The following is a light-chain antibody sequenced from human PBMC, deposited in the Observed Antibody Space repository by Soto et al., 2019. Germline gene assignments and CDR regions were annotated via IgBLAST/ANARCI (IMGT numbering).Light chain of an antibody. Sequence: QSVLTQPRSVSGSPGQSVTISCTGTSSGVGGYNYVSWYQQHPGKAPKLMIYDVSKRPSGVPDRVSGSKSGNTASLTISGLQAEDEADYYCCSYAGSYTFPYVFGTGTKVTVL. J-gene: IGLJ1*01. CDR3: CSYAGSYTFPYV. CDR1: SSGVGGYNY. CDR2: DVS. V-gene: IGLV2-11*01.